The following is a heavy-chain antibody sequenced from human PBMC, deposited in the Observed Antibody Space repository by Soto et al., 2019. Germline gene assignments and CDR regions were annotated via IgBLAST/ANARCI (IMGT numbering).Heavy chain of an antibody. Sequence: SETLSLTCTVSGGSISSGGNYWSWIRQHPGKGLEWIGYIYYSGSSYYNPSLKSRVTISVDTSKNQFSLKLRSVTAADTAVYYCARVDCSSTSCYVPGFGYYYYMDVWGKGTTVTVSS. D-gene: IGHD2-2*01. CDR3: ARVDCSSTSCYVPGFGYYYYMDV. CDR1: GGSISSGGNY. J-gene: IGHJ6*03. CDR2: IYYSGSS. V-gene: IGHV4-31*03.